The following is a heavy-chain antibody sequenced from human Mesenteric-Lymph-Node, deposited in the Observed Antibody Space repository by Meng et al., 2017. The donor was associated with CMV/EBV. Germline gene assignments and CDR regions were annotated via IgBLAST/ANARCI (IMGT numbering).Heavy chain of an antibody. J-gene: IGHJ5*02. CDR3: AHRHPDALAGTGWFDP. V-gene: IGHV2-5*01. D-gene: IGHD1-7*01. Sequence: FSLSPSGEGVGWIRQPPGKALEWLALIYWNDDKYYSPSLKSRLTITKDISKNQAVLTMTNMHPVDTATYYCAHRHPDALAGTGWFDPWGQGTLVTVSS. CDR1: FSLSPSGEG. CDR2: IYWNDDK.